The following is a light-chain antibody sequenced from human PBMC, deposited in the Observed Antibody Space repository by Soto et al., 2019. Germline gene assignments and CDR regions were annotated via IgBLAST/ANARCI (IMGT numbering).Light chain of an antibody. J-gene: IGKJ5*01. CDR1: QGINTF. Sequence: IQLTQSPSSLSASVGDRVTITCRASQGINTFLAWYQQKAGKAPKLLIYAASTLQSGVPSRFSGSGSGTDFPLTISSLQSEDFATYYCQQFNSYPITFGHGTRLEIK. V-gene: IGKV1-9*01. CDR2: AAS. CDR3: QQFNSYPIT.